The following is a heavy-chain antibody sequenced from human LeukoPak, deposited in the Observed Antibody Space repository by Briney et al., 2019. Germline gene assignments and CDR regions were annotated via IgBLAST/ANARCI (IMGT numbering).Heavy chain of an antibody. D-gene: IGHD5-24*01. Sequence: GGSLRLSCAASGLTVSTNYMSWVRQVPGKGLEWVSLIYSSGSTYYANSVKGRFTISRDHSKNTLYLQMNSLTAEDTAVYYCARTSLSGDGYKVGYFDYWGQGTLVTVSS. J-gene: IGHJ4*02. CDR1: GLTVSTNY. CDR2: IYSSGST. CDR3: ARTSLSGDGYKVGYFDY. V-gene: IGHV3-53*01.